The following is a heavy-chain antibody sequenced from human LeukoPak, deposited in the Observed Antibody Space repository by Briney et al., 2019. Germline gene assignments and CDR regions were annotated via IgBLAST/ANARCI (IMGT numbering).Heavy chain of an antibody. Sequence: ASVKVSCKASGYTFTSYYMHWVRQAPGQGLEWMGIINPSGGSTSYAQKFQGRVTMTRDMSTSTVYMELSSLRSEDTAVYYCARSGYLLSSGPHAFGIWGQGTMVTVSS. D-gene: IGHD3-3*01. J-gene: IGHJ3*02. CDR3: ARSGYLLSSGPHAFGI. V-gene: IGHV1-46*01. CDR2: INPSGGST. CDR1: GYTFTSYY.